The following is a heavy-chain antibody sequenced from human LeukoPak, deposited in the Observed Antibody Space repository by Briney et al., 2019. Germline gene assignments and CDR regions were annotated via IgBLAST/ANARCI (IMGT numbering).Heavy chain of an antibody. CDR2: IYHSGST. D-gene: IGHD2-2*01. CDR1: GGSISSGGYY. Sequence: PSQTLSLTCTVSGGSISSGGYYWSWIRQPQGKGLEWIGYIYHSGSTYYNPSLKSRVTISVDRSKNQFSLKLSSVTAADTAVYYCARMAVVPAPDAFDIWGQGTMVTVSS. J-gene: IGHJ3*02. CDR3: ARMAVVPAPDAFDI. V-gene: IGHV4-30-2*01.